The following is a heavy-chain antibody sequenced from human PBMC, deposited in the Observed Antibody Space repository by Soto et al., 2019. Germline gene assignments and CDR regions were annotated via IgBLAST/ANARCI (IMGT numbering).Heavy chain of an antibody. J-gene: IGHJ6*02. D-gene: IGHD4-17*01. Sequence: QVQLVESGGGVVQPGRSLRLSCAASGFTFSSYAMHWVRQAPGKGLEWVAVISYDGSNKYYADSVKGRFTISRDNSKNTLYLQMNSLRDEDTAVYYCAREGYGDYGYYYGMDVWGQGTTVTVSS. V-gene: IGHV3-30-3*01. CDR2: ISYDGSNK. CDR1: GFTFSSYA. CDR3: AREGYGDYGYYYGMDV.